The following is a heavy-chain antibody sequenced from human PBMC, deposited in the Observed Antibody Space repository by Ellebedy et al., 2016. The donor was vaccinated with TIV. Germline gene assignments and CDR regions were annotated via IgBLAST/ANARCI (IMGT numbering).Heavy chain of an antibody. J-gene: IGHJ5*02. Sequence: AASVKVSCKASGYTFTNYGITWVRQAPGKGLEWMGWISAHNGNTSYAQKFQGRVTITTDTPTSTAYMEMRSLRSDDTAQFYCTRDWPYYDSGTVKGWFDAWGQGTLVTVSS. CDR3: TRDWPYYDSGTVKGWFDA. V-gene: IGHV1-18*04. CDR2: ISAHNGNT. CDR1: GYTFTNYG. D-gene: IGHD3-16*01.